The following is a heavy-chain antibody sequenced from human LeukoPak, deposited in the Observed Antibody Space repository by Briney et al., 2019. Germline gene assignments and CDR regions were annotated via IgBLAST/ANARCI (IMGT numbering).Heavy chain of an antibody. Sequence: GGSLRFSCAASGFTFSSYGMHWVRQAPGKGLEWVAVISYDGSNKYYADSVKGRFTISRDNSKNTLYLQMNSLRAEDTAVYYCARAVEGYFDYWGQGTLVTVSS. J-gene: IGHJ4*02. CDR1: GFTFSSYG. D-gene: IGHD5-24*01. V-gene: IGHV3-30*03. CDR2: ISYDGSNK. CDR3: ARAVEGYFDY.